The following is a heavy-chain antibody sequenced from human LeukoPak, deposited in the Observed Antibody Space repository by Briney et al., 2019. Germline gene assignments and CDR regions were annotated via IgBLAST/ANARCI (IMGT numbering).Heavy chain of an antibody. Sequence: GGSLRLSCAASGFTFSSYGMHWVRQAPGKGLEWVSAISGSGGSTYYADSVKGRFTISRDNSKNTLYLQMNSLRAEDTAVYYCAKDGSRYCSSTSCAGGDYWGQGTLVTVSS. D-gene: IGHD2-2*01. J-gene: IGHJ4*02. CDR2: ISGSGGST. CDR3: AKDGSRYCSSTSCAGGDY. V-gene: IGHV3-23*01. CDR1: GFTFSSYG.